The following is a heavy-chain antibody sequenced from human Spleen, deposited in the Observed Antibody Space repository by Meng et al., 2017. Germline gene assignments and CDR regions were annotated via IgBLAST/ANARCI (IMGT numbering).Heavy chain of an antibody. CDR3: ARDLYYDSSGYLDY. J-gene: IGHJ4*02. CDR2: ISSSGSTI. D-gene: IGHD3-22*01. Sequence: GESLKISCAASGFTFSSYEMNWVRQAPGKGLEWVSYISSSGSTIYYADSVKGRFTISRDNSKNTLYLQMNSLRAEDTAVYYCARDLYYDSSGYLDYWGQGTLVTVSS. V-gene: IGHV3-48*03. CDR1: GFTFSSYE.